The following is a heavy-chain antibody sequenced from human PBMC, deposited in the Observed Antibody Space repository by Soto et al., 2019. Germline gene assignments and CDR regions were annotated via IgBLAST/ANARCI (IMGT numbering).Heavy chain of an antibody. V-gene: IGHV4-4*02. Sequence: SETLSLTCIVSGGSVSSSNWWSWVRQPPGKGLEWIGEIYHSGSTTYNPSPKSRATISVDKSENQFSLRLKSVTAADTAVYYCASVGSDYDNSGYYLPWGPGTLVTVSS. CDR1: GGSVSSSNW. CDR2: IYHSGST. D-gene: IGHD3-22*01. J-gene: IGHJ5*02. CDR3: ASVGSDYDNSGYYLP.